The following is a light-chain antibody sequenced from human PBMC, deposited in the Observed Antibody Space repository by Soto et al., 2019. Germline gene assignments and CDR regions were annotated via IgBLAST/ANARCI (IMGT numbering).Light chain of an antibody. CDR2: EVS. V-gene: IGLV2-8*01. CDR1: SSDVGGYNY. Sequence: QSVLTQPPSASGSPGQSVTISCTGTSSDVGGYNYVSWYQQHPGKAPKLMIYEVSKRPSGVPDRFSGSKSGNTASLTVSELQAEDEADYYCSSYAGSNNLKVFGGGTKLTVL. CDR3: SSYAGSNNLKV. J-gene: IGLJ2*01.